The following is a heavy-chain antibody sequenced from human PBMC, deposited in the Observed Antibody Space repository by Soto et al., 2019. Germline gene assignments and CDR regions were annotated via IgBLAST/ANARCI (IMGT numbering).Heavy chain of an antibody. CDR3: ARARGYSYGLYYFDY. CDR2: IIPILGIA. J-gene: IGHJ4*02. Sequence: QDQLVQSGAEVKKPGSSVKVSCKASGGTFSSYTISWVRQAPGQGLEWMGRIIPILGIANYAQKFQGRVTVTADKSTSTAYMELSSLRSEDTAVYYCARARGYSYGLYYFDYWGQGPLVTVSS. CDR1: GGTFSSYT. D-gene: IGHD5-18*01. V-gene: IGHV1-69*02.